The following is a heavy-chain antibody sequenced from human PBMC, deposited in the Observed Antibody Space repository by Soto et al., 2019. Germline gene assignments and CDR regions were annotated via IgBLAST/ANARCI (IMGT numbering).Heavy chain of an antibody. Sequence: SETLSLTCTVSGGSISSSSYYWGWIRQPPGKGLEWIGSIYYSGSTYYNPSLKSRVTISVDTSKNQFFLKLSSVTAADTAVYYCARQADYYDSSGYLDYWGQGTLVTVSP. V-gene: IGHV4-39*01. J-gene: IGHJ4*02. CDR3: ARQADYYDSSGYLDY. D-gene: IGHD3-22*01. CDR2: IYYSGST. CDR1: GGSISSSSYY.